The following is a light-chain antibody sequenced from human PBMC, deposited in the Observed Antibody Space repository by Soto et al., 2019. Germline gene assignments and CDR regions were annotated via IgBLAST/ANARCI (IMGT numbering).Light chain of an antibody. CDR1: QTLSSSY. CDR3: QQFGSSPWT. CDR2: GAS. Sequence: EIVLTQSPGTLSLSPGERATLSCRASQTLSSSYLAWYQQKSGQGPGLLIYGASSRATRIPDRFSGGGSGTDFSLPISRLGPEHFVVYYCQQFGSSPWTFGQGTKVEIK. J-gene: IGKJ1*01. V-gene: IGKV3-20*01.